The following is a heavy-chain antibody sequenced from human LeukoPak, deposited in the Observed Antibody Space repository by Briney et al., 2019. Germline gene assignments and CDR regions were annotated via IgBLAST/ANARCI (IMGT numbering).Heavy chain of an antibody. CDR3: ARGRYSYGDDAFDI. J-gene: IGHJ3*02. CDR2: MNPNSGNT. Sequence: ASVKVSCKASGYTFTSYDINWVRQATGQGLEWMGWMNPNSGNTGYAQKFQGRVTITRNTYISTAYMELSSLRSEDTAVYYCARGRYSYGDDAFDIWGQGTMVTVSS. D-gene: IGHD5-18*01. V-gene: IGHV1-8*03. CDR1: GYTFTSYD.